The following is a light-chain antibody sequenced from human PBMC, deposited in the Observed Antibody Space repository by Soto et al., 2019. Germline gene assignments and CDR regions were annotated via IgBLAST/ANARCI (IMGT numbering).Light chain of an antibody. V-gene: IGKV4-1*01. CDR1: HSSLFNSNKKNY. CDR2: WAS. Sequence: DIVTTQSPDSLAVSLGERATIHCKTTHSSLFNSNKKNYVAGYQQTPGQHTKLLLSWASDRESGVPERFSGSGSGTLFTLSISSLQAEDVAVYYCQQYYTLPLTFGGGTKLDIK. CDR3: QQYYTLPLT. J-gene: IGKJ4*01.